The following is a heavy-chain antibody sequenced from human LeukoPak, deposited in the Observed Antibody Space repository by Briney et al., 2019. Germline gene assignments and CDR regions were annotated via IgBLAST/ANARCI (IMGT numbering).Heavy chain of an antibody. V-gene: IGHV3-23*01. CDR3: ARSPVLRNTYYNGMDV. CDR1: GFTFSNYA. Sequence: PGGSLRLSCAASGFTFSNYAMSWVRQAPGKGLEWVSSIADSGDRTYYADSVKGRFTVSRVNSKNTLYLQMISLRPEDTAVYYCARSPVLRNTYYNGMDVWGQGTTVTVSS. CDR2: IADSGDRT. D-gene: IGHD3-16*01. J-gene: IGHJ6*02.